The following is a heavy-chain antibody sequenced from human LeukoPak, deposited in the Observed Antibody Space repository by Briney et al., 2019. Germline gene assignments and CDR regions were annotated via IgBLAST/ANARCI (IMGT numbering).Heavy chain of an antibody. CDR1: GYTFTRYD. CDR2: MNPKSGNT. Sequence: ASVKFSCKASGYTFTRYDINWVRQATGQGLEWMGWMNPKSGNTGHAQKFQGRVTITRDTSISTVYMELSSLRSEDTAVYYCAREGVLLWFGETTMIDYWGQGTLVTVSS. J-gene: IGHJ4*02. D-gene: IGHD3-10*01. CDR3: AREGVLLWFGETTMIDY. V-gene: IGHV1-8*03.